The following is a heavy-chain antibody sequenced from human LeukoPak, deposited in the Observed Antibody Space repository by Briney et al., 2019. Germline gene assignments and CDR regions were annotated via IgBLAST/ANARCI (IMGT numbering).Heavy chain of an antibody. J-gene: IGHJ4*02. Sequence: GASVKVSCKASGYTFTGYYMHWVRQAPGQGLEWMGWINPNSGGTNYAQKFQGRVTMTRDTSISTAYMELSRLRSDDTAAYYCARVDYYGSGSYYYWGQGTLVTVSS. V-gene: IGHV1-2*02. D-gene: IGHD3-10*01. CDR1: GYTFTGYY. CDR2: INPNSGGT. CDR3: ARVDYYGSGSYYY.